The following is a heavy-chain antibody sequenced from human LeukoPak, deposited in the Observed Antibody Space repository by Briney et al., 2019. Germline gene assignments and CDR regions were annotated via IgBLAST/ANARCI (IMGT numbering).Heavy chain of an antibody. Sequence: PGGSLRLSCAASGFTVSSNYMSWVRQAPGKGLEWVSYFSSSSSTIYYAASVKGRFTISRDNAQNSLYLQMNSLRAEDTAVYYCARGTYGDYSYDYWGQGTLVTVSS. J-gene: IGHJ4*02. D-gene: IGHD4-17*01. CDR3: ARGTYGDYSYDY. CDR1: GFTVSSNY. V-gene: IGHV3-48*01. CDR2: FSSSSSTI.